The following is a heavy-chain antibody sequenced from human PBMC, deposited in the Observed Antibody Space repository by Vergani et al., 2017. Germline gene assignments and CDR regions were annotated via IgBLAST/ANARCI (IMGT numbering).Heavy chain of an antibody. CDR2: ISGPGLST. CDR1: VFTFSISA. J-gene: IGHJ4*01. CDR3: VKEKIDLGSYFFDS. Sequence: DVHLLESGGGLVQSGGSLRLSCAASVFTFSISAVSWVCQAPGRGLAWVSSISGPGLSTYYADSVKGRFSISRDNSKNTVFLQMHSLTAEYTTIYYCVKEKIDLGSYFFDSWGHGILVTVSS. V-gene: IGHV3-23*01. D-gene: IGHD2/OR15-2a*01.